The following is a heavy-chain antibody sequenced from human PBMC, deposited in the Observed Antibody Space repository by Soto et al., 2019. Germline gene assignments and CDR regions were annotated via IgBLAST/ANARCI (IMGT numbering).Heavy chain of an antibody. J-gene: IGHJ5*02. CDR3: ARQPAHVYEASPKWFDP. D-gene: IGHD3-16*01. Sequence: EVLLVESGGGLVQPGGSLRLSCTASGFTFSSYEMNWVRQAPGKGLEWISYISTSGRTIFDAGSVKGRFTISGDNTRNTLFLQMDSLRPEDTAVYYCARQPAHVYEASPKWFDPWGQGTLVIVSS. V-gene: IGHV3-48*03. CDR2: ISTSGRTI. CDR1: GFTFSSYE.